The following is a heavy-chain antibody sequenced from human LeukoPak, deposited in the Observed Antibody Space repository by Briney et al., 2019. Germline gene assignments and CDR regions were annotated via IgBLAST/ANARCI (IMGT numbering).Heavy chain of an antibody. CDR3: ARERQLERLAFGKEGSAFDY. CDR1: GFTFSSYW. J-gene: IGHJ4*02. Sequence: PGGSLRLSCAASGFTFSSYWMSWGRQAPGKGLEWVANIKQDGSEKYYVDSVKGRFTISRDNAKNSLYLQMHRLRAEDTAVYYCARERQLERLAFGKEGSAFDYWGQGTLVTVSS. CDR2: IKQDGSEK. V-gene: IGHV3-7*01. D-gene: IGHD1-1*01.